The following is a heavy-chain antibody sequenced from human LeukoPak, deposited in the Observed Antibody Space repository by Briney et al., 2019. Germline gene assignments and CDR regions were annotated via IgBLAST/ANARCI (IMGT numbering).Heavy chain of an antibody. Sequence: GASVKVSCKASGYTFTTCPMNWVRQAPGQGLEWMGWINTNTGNPTYAQGFTGRFVFSLDTSVSTAYLQISSLKADDTAVYYCARDPYTSSSWYRGRANNWFDPWGQGTLVTVSS. CDR3: ARDPYTSSSWYRGRANNWFDP. D-gene: IGHD6-13*01. CDR2: INTNTGNP. CDR1: GYTFTTCP. V-gene: IGHV7-4-1*02. J-gene: IGHJ5*02.